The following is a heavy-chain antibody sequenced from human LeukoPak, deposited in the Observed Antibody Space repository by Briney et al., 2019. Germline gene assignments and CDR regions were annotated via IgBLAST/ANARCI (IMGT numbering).Heavy chain of an antibody. CDR2: ISYDGSNK. D-gene: IGHD1-26*01. CDR1: GFTFSSYA. J-gene: IGHJ5*02. CDR3: AREIVGTHKSRFDP. V-gene: IGHV3-30-3*01. Sequence: GGSLRLSCAASGFTFSSYAMHWVRQAPGKGLEWVAVISYDGSNKYYPDSVKGRCTISRDNSNNTLYLQMNSLSAEDRAVYYCAREIVGTHKSRFDPWGQGTLVTASS.